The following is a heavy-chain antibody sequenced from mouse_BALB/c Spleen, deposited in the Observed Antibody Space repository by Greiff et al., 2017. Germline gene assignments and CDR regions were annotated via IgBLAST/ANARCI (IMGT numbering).Heavy chain of an antibody. CDR1: GYAFSSSW. CDR3: ARTYGNSYYFDY. J-gene: IGHJ2*01. Sequence: VKLQESGPELVKPGASVKISCKASGYAFSSSWMNWVKQRPGQGLEWIGRIYPGDGDTNYNGKFKGKATLTADKSSSTAYMQLSSLTSVDSAVYFCARTYGNSYYFDYWGQGTTLTVSS. D-gene: IGHD2-1*01. V-gene: IGHV1-82*01. CDR2: IYPGDGDT.